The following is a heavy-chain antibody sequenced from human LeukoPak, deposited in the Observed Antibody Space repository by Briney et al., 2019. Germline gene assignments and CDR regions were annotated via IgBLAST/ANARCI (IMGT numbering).Heavy chain of an antibody. J-gene: IGHJ6*02. CDR3: ARGNGNHYYYGMDV. Sequence: SETLSLTCSVSGGSISSYYWSWIRQPPGKGLEWIACIYYSGRTNYNPSLKSRVTTSVDTSRNQFSLKLSSVTAADTAAYYCARGNGNHYYYGMDVWGQGTTVTVSS. V-gene: IGHV4-59*01. CDR1: GGSISSYY. D-gene: IGHD1-1*01. CDR2: IYYSGRT.